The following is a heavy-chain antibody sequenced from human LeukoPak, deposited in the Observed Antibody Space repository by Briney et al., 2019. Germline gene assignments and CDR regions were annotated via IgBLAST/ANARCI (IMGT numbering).Heavy chain of an antibody. V-gene: IGHV3-23*01. J-gene: IGHJ4*02. CDR1: GFTFSSYA. CDR2: ISGSGGST. CDR3: AKELEDYYGPPDY. D-gene: IGHD3-10*01. Sequence: GGSLRLSCAASGFTFSSYAMSWVRQTPGKGLEWVSAISGSGGSTYYADSVKGRFTISRDNSKNTLYLQMSSLRAEDTAVYYCAKELEDYYGPPDYWGQGTLVTVSS.